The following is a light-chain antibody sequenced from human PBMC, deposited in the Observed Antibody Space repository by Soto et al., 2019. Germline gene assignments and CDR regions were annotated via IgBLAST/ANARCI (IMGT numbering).Light chain of an antibody. Sequence: QSALTQPASVSGSPGQSITISCSGTPSDIGAYNYVSWYQHLPGKAPEVIIYDVTNRPSGVSSRFSGSKSGTTASLTISGRQAEDEANDYCGSYTITSTLMIFGGGTKLTVL. V-gene: IGLV2-14*03. CDR3: GSYTITSTLMI. J-gene: IGLJ2*01. CDR2: DVT. CDR1: PSDIGAYNY.